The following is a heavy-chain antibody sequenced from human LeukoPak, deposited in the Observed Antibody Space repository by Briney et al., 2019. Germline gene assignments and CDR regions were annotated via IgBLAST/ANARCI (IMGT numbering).Heavy chain of an antibody. D-gene: IGHD6-6*01. Sequence: GGSLRLSCAASGFTFSSYSMNWVRQAPEKGLEWVSYISSSSTIYYADSVKGRFTISRDNAKNSLYLQMNSLRAEDTAVYYCAREEQLGPFDYWGQGTLVTVSS. J-gene: IGHJ4*02. V-gene: IGHV3-48*01. CDR1: GFTFSSYS. CDR2: ISSSSTI. CDR3: AREEQLGPFDY.